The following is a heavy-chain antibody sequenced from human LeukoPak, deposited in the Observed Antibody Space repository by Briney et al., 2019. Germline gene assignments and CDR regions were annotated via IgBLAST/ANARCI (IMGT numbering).Heavy chain of an antibody. Sequence: ASVKVSCKASGYTFTSYAMHWVRQAPGQRLEWMGWINAGNGNTKYSQKFQGRVTITRDTSASTAYMELSSLRSEDTAVYYCARVRGIAARGYYFDYWGQGTLVTVSP. CDR1: GYTFTSYA. CDR3: ARVRGIAARGYYFDY. CDR2: INAGNGNT. V-gene: IGHV1-3*01. D-gene: IGHD6-6*01. J-gene: IGHJ4*02.